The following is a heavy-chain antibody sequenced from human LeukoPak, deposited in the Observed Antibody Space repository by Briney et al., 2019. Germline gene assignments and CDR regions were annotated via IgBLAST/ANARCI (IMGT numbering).Heavy chain of an antibody. J-gene: IGHJ4*02. CDR1: GGSISSYY. D-gene: IGHD3-10*01. V-gene: IGHV4-59*01. CDR3: ARDPSYYGSGSFDY. CDR2: IYYSGST. Sequence: SETLSLTCTVSGGSISSYYWSWIRQPPGKGLEWIGYIYYSGSTNYNPSLKNRVTISVDTSKNQFSLKLSSVTAADTAVYYCARDPSYYGSGSFDYWGQGTLVTVSS.